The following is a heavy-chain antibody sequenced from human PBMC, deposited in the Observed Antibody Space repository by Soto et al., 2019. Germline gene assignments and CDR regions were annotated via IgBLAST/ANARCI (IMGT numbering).Heavy chain of an antibody. D-gene: IGHD3-22*01. CDR2: ISSSSSYT. V-gene: IGHV3-11*03. CDR3: ALGYYDSSGYQTYTTNYFDY. J-gene: IGHJ4*02. CDR1: GFTFSDYY. Sequence: PGGSLRLSCAASGFTFSDYYMSWIRQAPGKGLEWVSYISSSSSYTNYADSVKGRFTISRDNAKNSLYQQMNNLRTEDTAVYFCALGYYDSSGYQTYTTNYFDYWGQGTPVTVSS.